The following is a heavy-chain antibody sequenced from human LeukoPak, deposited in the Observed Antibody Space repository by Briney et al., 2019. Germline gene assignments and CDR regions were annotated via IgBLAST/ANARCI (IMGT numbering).Heavy chain of an antibody. V-gene: IGHV4-34*01. CDR1: GGSFSGYY. J-gene: IGHJ4*02. CDR3: ARGPSLRWSPFDY. Sequence: PSETLSLTCAVYGGSFSGYYWSWIRQPPGKGLEWIGEINHSGSTNYNPSLKSRVTISVDTSKNQFSLKLSSVTAADTAVYHCARGPSLRWSPFDYWGQGTLVTVSS. CDR2: INHSGST. D-gene: IGHD4-23*01.